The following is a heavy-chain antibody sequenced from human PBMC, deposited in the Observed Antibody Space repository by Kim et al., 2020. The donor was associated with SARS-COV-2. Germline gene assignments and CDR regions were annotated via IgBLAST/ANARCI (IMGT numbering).Heavy chain of an antibody. D-gene: IGHD3-10*01. V-gene: IGHV3-30*01. J-gene: IGHJ5*02. Sequence: YYADSGKGRFTISRDNSKNTLYLQMNSLRAEDTAVYYCATDRDGSGSYDPWGQGTLVTVSS. CDR3: ATDRDGSGSYDP.